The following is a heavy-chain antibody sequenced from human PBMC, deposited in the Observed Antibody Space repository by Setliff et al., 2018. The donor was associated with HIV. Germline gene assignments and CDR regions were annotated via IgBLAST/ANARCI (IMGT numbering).Heavy chain of an antibody. CDR3: ARLRPTAFFDY. CDR2: INPHGGST. D-gene: IGHD3-3*01. V-gene: IGHV1-46*01. Sequence: EASVKVSCKASGYTFSSYSLHWVRQAPGQGLEWMGVINPHGGSTNYAQKFQGRVTMTRDTSTSTVYMELSSLRSDDTAVYYCARLRPTAFFDYWGQGTLVTVSS. J-gene: IGHJ4*02. CDR1: GYTFSSYS.